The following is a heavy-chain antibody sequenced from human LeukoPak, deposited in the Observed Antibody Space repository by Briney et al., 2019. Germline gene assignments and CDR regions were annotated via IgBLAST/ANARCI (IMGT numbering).Heavy chain of an antibody. Sequence: PSETLSLTCAVYGGSFSGYYWSWIRQPPGKGLEWIGEINHSGSTNYNPSLKSRVTISVDTSKNQFSLKLSSVTAADTAVYYCAFQQYSDFDYWGQGTLVTVSS. CDR2: INHSGST. J-gene: IGHJ4*02. V-gene: IGHV4-34*01. CDR3: AFQQYSDFDY. CDR1: GGSFSGYY. D-gene: IGHD5-12*01.